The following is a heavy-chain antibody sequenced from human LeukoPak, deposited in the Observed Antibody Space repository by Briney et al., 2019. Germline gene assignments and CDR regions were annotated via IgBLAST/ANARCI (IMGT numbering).Heavy chain of an antibody. CDR3: ARDNDSRDPPHFDY. V-gene: IGHV1-46*01. D-gene: IGHD3-16*01. J-gene: IGHJ4*02. CDR1: GYTFTIYH. Sequence: ASVKVSCKASGYTFTIYHMHWVRQAPGQGLEWMGIINPSGGTTNYAQKFRGRVTITADKSTRTAYMELSSLRSEDTAVYYCARDNDSRDPPHFDYWGQGTLVTVSS. CDR2: INPSGGTT.